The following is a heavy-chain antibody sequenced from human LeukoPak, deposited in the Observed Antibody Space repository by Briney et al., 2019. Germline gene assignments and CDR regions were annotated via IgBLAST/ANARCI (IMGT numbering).Heavy chain of an antibody. J-gene: IGHJ6*02. D-gene: IGHD5-24*01. CDR1: GFTFSSYW. Sequence: PGGSLRLSCAASGFTFSSYWMSWVRQTPGRGLEWVANIKKDGSEKYYVDSVKGRFTISRDNAKNSLYLQMNSLRVEDTAVYYCGRDWVTGYNYYYGMDVWGQGTTVTVSS. CDR2: IKKDGSEK. V-gene: IGHV3-7*01. CDR3: GRDWVTGYNYYYGMDV.